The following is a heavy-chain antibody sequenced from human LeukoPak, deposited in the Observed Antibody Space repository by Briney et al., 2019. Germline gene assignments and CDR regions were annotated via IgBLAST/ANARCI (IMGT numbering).Heavy chain of an antibody. CDR2: INAGNGNT. CDR3: ARYKIAAADYYYGMDV. V-gene: IGHV1-3*01. D-gene: IGHD6-13*01. Sequence: GASVKVSCEASGYTFTSYAMHWVRQAPGQRLEWMGWINAGNGNTKYSQKFQGRVTITRDTSASTAYMELSSLRSEDTAVYYCARYKIAAADYYYGMDVRGQGTTVTVSS. J-gene: IGHJ6*02. CDR1: GYTFTSYA.